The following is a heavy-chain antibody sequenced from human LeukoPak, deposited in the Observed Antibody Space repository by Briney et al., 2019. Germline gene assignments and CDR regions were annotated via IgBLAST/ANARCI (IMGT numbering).Heavy chain of an antibody. CDR2: IYSGGST. Sequence: GGSLRLSCAASGLTVTSNHMSWVRQAPGKELEWVSVIYSGGSTYYADSVKGRFTTSRDNSKNTLYLQMDSLRTEDTAVYFCAKLYNYGYINWGQGTLVTVSS. V-gene: IGHV3-66*01. CDR1: GLTVTSNH. CDR3: AKLYNYGYIN. J-gene: IGHJ4*02. D-gene: IGHD5-18*01.